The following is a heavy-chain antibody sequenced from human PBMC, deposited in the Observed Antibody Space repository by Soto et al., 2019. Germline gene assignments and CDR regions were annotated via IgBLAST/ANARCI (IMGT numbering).Heavy chain of an antibody. J-gene: IGHJ4*02. CDR2: MNPNSGNA. CDR3: VKDTYLLVGATHFDF. Sequence: QVQLVQSGAEVRKPGASVRVSCKATGYSFTRHDINWLRQAAGQGLEWMGWMNPNSGNAVYAQKFQGRVTMTRNTSITTAYIEVTSLKSEDTAFYYCVKDTYLLVGATHFDFWGQGALVTVSS. D-gene: IGHD1-26*01. CDR1: GYSFTRHD. V-gene: IGHV1-8*01.